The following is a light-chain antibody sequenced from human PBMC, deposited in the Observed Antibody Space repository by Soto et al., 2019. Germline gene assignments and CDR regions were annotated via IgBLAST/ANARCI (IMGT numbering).Light chain of an antibody. CDR2: GAS. Sequence: EIVMTQSPATLSVSPGERATLSCRASQSVGSNLAGYQQKPGQAPRLLISGASTTATGIPARFSGSGSGTVFTLTISSLQSEDFAIYFCKQYNNWPPDRTFGQGTKVEIK. V-gene: IGKV3-15*01. CDR1: QSVGSN. J-gene: IGKJ1*01. CDR3: KQYNNWPPDRT.